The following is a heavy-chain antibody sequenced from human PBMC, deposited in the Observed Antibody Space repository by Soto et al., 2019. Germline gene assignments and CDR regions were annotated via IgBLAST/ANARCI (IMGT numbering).Heavy chain of an antibody. CDR1: GGSISSGGYY. J-gene: IGHJ5*02. CDR2: IYYSGST. V-gene: IGHV4-31*03. Sequence: QVQLQESGPGLVKPSQTLSLTCTVSGGSISSGGYYWSWIRQHPGKGLEWIGYIYYSGSTYYNPSLKSRVTISVDTSKNQFSLKLSSVTAADTAVYYCARASRGADGTLGWFDPWGQGTLVTVSS. CDR3: ARASRGADGTLGWFDP. D-gene: IGHD6-13*01.